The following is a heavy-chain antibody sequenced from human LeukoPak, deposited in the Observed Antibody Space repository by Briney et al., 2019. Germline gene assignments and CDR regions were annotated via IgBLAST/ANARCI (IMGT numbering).Heavy chain of an antibody. Sequence: GGSLRLSCAASGFTFSSYAMHWIRQAPGKGLEWVAVISYDGSNKYYADSVKGRFTISRDNSKNTLYLQMNSLRAEDTAVYYCARDQGYYDSSGTFDYWGQGTLVTVSS. D-gene: IGHD3-22*01. V-gene: IGHV3-30*04. CDR1: GFTFSSYA. J-gene: IGHJ4*02. CDR3: ARDQGYYDSSGTFDY. CDR2: ISYDGSNK.